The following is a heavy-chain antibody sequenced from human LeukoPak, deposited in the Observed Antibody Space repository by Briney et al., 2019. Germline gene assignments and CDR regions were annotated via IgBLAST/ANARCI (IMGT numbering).Heavy chain of an antibody. CDR1: GFIFRNYD. Sequence: GGSLRLSCAASGFIFRNYDIHWVRQVPGKGLEWVSAIATAGDTYHADSVKGRFTISRENARNSVYLQMDSLRAGDTAVYYCARAPSRGYSYGPFYHAMDVWGQGTTVTVSS. D-gene: IGHD5-18*01. CDR3: ARAPSRGYSYGPFYHAMDV. V-gene: IGHV3-13*04. J-gene: IGHJ6*02. CDR2: IATAGDT.